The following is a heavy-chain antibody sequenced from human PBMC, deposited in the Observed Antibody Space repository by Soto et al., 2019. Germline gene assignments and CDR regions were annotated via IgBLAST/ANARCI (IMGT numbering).Heavy chain of an antibody. J-gene: IGHJ5*02. CDR2: ISYDGSNK. V-gene: IGHV3-30*18. CDR3: AKRGYGRYNCFDP. CDR1: GFTFSSYG. Sequence: QVQLVESGGGVVQPGRSLRLSCAASGFTFSSYGMHWVRQAPGKGLEWVAVISYDGSNKYYADSVKGRFTISRDNSKNTLYLQMNSLRAEDTAVYYCAKRGYGRYNCFDPWGQGTLVTVSS. D-gene: IGHD5-18*01.